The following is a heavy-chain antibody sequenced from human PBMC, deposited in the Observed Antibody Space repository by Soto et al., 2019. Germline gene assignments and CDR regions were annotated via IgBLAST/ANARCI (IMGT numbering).Heavy chain of an antibody. V-gene: IGHV1-69*01. J-gene: IGHJ6*02. CDR1: GGTFSSYA. Sequence: QVQLVQSGAEVKKPGSSVKVSCMASGGTFSSYAISWVRQAPGQGLEWLGGIIPIFGTANYAQKFQGRVTITADESTSTAYMELSSLRSEDTAVYYCARIYDILTGSNYGMDVWGQGTTVTVSS. D-gene: IGHD3-9*01. CDR2: IIPIFGTA. CDR3: ARIYDILTGSNYGMDV.